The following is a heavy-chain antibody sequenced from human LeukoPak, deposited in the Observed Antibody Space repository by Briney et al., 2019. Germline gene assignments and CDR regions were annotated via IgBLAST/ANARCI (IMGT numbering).Heavy chain of an antibody. CDR2: ISWNSGSI. V-gene: IGHV3-9*03. CDR1: GFTFDDYA. CDR3: AKDQHDYGDYGGAFDI. D-gene: IGHD4-17*01. J-gene: IGHJ3*02. Sequence: GRALRLSCAASGFTFDDYAMHWVRQAPGKGLEWVSGISWNSGSIGYADSVKSRFTISRDNAKNSLYLQMNSLRAEDMALYYCAKDQHDYGDYGGAFDIWGQGTMVTVSS.